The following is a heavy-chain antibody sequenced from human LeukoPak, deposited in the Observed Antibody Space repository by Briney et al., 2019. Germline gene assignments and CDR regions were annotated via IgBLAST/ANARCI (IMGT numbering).Heavy chain of an antibody. CDR1: GGSISSYY. D-gene: IGHD3-9*01. CDR2: IYYSGST. CDR3: ARTRQGDLRYFDWLGNWFDP. V-gene: IGHV4-59*01. Sequence: SETLSLTCTVSGGSISSYYWSWIRQPPGEGLEWIGYIYYSGSTNYNPSLKSRVTISVDTSKNQFSLKLSSVTAADTAVYYCARTRQGDLRYFDWLGNWFDPWGQGTLVTVSS. J-gene: IGHJ5*02.